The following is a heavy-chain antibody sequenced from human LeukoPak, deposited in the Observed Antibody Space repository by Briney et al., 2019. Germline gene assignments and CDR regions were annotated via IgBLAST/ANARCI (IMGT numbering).Heavy chain of an antibody. J-gene: IGHJ4*02. CDR2: IRNKAYGGST. CDR3: TRGVRRGYSYGIDY. V-gene: IGHV3-49*04. CDR1: GFTFGDYA. D-gene: IGHD5-18*01. Sequence: GGSLRLSCTASGFTFGDYAMSWVRQAPGKGLEWVGFIRNKAYGGSTEYAASVKGRFTISRDDSKSIAYLQMNCLKTEDTAVYYCTRGVRRGYSYGIDYWGQGTLVTVSS.